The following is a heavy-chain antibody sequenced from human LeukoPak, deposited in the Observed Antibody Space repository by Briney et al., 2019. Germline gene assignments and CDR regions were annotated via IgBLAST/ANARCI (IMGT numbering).Heavy chain of an antibody. J-gene: IGHJ3*02. V-gene: IGHV3-30*18. CDR3: AKGHNDFWSGSDAFDI. CDR1: GFTFSSYG. CDR2: ISYDGSNK. Sequence: GGSLRLSCAASGFTFSSYGMHWVRQAPGKGLEWVAVISYDGSNKYYADSVKGRFTISRDNSKNTLYLQMNSLRAEDTAVYYCAKGHNDFWSGSDAFDIWGQGTMVTVSS. D-gene: IGHD3-3*01.